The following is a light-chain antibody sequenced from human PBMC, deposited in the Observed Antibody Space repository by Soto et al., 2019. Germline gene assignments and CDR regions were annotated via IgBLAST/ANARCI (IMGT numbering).Light chain of an antibody. V-gene: IGKV1-5*03. CDR3: QQYNSDSS. Sequence: DIQMTQSPSTVSASVGDRVTITCRASQNIVRSLAWYQQKPGKAPKVLIYTASNLESGAPSRFSGSGSGTQFTLTSSSLQPDDLATYYCQQYNSDSSFGGGTKVEIK. J-gene: IGKJ4*01. CDR2: TAS. CDR1: QNIVRS.